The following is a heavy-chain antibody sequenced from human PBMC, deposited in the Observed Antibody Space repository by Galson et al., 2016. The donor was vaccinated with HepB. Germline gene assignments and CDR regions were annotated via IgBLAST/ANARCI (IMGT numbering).Heavy chain of an antibody. J-gene: IGHJ6*03. CDR2: IKSKTDHGTT. V-gene: IGHV3-15*01. CDR3: TGQDYNWNYVNYYSYSMDV. Sequence: SLRLSCAASGFAFRTYSMNWVRQTPGKGLEWVGRIKSKTDHGTTDYTAPVKGRFTISRDDLKNTLYLQMNSLKTEDTAVYYCTGQDYNWNYVNYYSYSMDVWGKGTTVTVSS. D-gene: IGHD1-7*01. CDR1: GFAFRTYS.